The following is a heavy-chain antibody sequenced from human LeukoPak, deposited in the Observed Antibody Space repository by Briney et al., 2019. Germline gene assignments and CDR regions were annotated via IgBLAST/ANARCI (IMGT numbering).Heavy chain of an antibody. CDR1: GLHFHHYA. V-gene: IGHV3-23*01. Sequence: PGGSLRLPCASSGLHFHHYAMNWARQSTGKGLEWVSSLCGCCENTYYAVSAKGRFTISRGNSQNTLDLQMNSLRAEDTAVYYCARDYADYVGYFFFDYWGQGTRVTVSS. J-gene: IGHJ4*02. D-gene: IGHD4-17*01. CDR2: LCGCCENT. CDR3: ARDYADYVGYFFFDY.